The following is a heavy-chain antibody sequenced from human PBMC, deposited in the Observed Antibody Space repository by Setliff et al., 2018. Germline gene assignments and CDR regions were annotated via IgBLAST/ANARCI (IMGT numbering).Heavy chain of an antibody. CDR2: IHASGST. Sequence: LSLTCTVSGGSISSGDHYWSWIRQPAGKGLEWIERIHASGSTNYNPSLKSRVTISVDTSKNQFSLKLTSVTAADTAVYYCARSGDYGSGRLSPWGQGTLVTVSS. J-gene: IGHJ5*02. D-gene: IGHD3-10*01. CDR1: GGSISSGDHY. CDR3: ARSGDYGSGRLSP. V-gene: IGHV4-61*02.